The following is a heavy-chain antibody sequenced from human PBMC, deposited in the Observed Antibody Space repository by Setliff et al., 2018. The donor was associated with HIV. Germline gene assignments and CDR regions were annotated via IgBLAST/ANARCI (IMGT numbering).Heavy chain of an antibody. CDR2: IYYSGST. D-gene: IGHD1-1*01. CDR1: GGSISSGYYY. CDR3: ASQPSGHFYYYMHV. J-gene: IGHJ6*03. V-gene: IGHV4-31*03. Sequence: SETLSLTCTVSGGSISSGYYYWSWIRQHPGKGLEWIGYIYYSGSTYYNPSLKSRVTISVDTSKNQFSLKVSSVTGADTGVYYCASQPSGHFYYYMHVWGKGTTVTVSS.